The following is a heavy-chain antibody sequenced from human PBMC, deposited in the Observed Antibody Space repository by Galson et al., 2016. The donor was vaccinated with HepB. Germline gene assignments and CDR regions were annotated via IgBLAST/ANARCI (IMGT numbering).Heavy chain of an antibody. J-gene: IGHJ4*02. CDR1: GFTFDAYA. CDR2: ISWNSGTI. CDR3: ARDATRGGDFDY. V-gene: IGHV3-9*01. D-gene: IGHD3-16*01. Sequence: SLRLSCAASGFTFDAYAMHWVRQAPGKGLEWVSGISWNSGTIGYADSVKGRFTISRDNAKNPLYLQMNSLRAEETAVYYCARDATRGGDFDYWAQGTLVIVSS.